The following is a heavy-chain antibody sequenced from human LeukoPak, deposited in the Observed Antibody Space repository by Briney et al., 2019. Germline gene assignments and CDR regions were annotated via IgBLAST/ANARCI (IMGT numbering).Heavy chain of an antibody. J-gene: IGHJ4*02. V-gene: IGHV3-23*01. D-gene: IGHD3-9*01. CDR1: FTXXSYA. CDR2: ITGGGDTT. CDR3: AXAAXYXILXGYXLDY. Sequence: FTXXSYAMTWVRQAPGKGLEWVSAITGGGDTTYYADSVKGRFTISRDNSKNTLYLQMNNLRAEDTAIYYXAXAAXYXILXGYXLDYWGQGXLVTVSS.